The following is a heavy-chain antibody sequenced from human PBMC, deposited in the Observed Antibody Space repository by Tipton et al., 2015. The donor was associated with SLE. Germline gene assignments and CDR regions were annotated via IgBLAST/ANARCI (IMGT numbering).Heavy chain of an antibody. J-gene: IGHJ3*02. Sequence: TLSLTCPVSGGSISSSTYYWAWIRQSPGKGLEWIGSIYYGRTTYRNPSLKSRVTISVDTSKNQFSLKLTSVTAADTAVYYCARGTAKYQLILSDGFDMWGQGTMVTISS. CDR1: GGSISSSTYY. V-gene: IGHV4-39*07. D-gene: IGHD2-2*01. CDR3: ARGTAKYQLILSDGFDM. CDR2: IYYGRTT.